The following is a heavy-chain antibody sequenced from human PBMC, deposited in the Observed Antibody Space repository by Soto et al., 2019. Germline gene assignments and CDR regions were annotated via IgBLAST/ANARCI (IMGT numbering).Heavy chain of an antibody. V-gene: IGHV4-31*01. CDR2: VFYTGTA. CDR3: ARRLDDTVDTFFKGFDP. Sequence: QVQLQESGPRLVKPSQTLSLTCTVSGGSINTGGYYWGWIRQLPGEGLEWIGHVFYTGTAFYNPSLKSLSAISIDTAANQFFLQMSSVTAADTAIYYCARRLDDTVDTFFKGFDPWGQGILVTVSS. CDR1: GGSINTGGYY. J-gene: IGHJ5*02. D-gene: IGHD3-9*01.